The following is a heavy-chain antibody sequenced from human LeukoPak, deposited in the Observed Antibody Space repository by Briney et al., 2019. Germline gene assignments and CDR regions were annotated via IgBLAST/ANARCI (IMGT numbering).Heavy chain of an antibody. CDR1: GFTFISYA. V-gene: IGHV3-23*01. CDR3: AKDSLGGYNYGWGVVDI. Sequence: GGSLPQTLATTGFTFISYASSWVRQAPGKGLEWVSAIKDNGGSTVYADSVRGRFTISRDNSKNTLYLQMNTLRADDTAVYYCAKDSLGGYNYGWGVVDIWGEGTMVTVSS. CDR2: IKDNGGST. J-gene: IGHJ3*02. D-gene: IGHD5-18*01.